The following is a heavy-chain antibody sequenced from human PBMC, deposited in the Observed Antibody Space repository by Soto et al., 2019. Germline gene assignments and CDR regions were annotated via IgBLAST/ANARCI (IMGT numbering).Heavy chain of an antibody. J-gene: IGHJ4*02. Sequence: PGGSLRLSCAASGFTFSSYAMHWVRQAPGKGLEWVALISYDGSDKDYADTEKSRFTIYRDNSRNTLILQMNRLKDEEKTVYYCARDYYKYYDSSGYYRSPAYWGQGT. V-gene: IGHV3-30-3*01. CDR2: ISYDGSDK. CDR3: ARDYYKYYDSSGYYRSPAY. D-gene: IGHD3-22*01. CDR1: GFTFSSYA.